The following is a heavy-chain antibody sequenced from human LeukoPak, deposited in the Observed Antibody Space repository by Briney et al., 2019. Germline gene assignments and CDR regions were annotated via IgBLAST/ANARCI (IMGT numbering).Heavy chain of an antibody. D-gene: IGHD4-17*01. J-gene: IGHJ4*02. CDR2: INTNTGNP. CDR3: ARSNNDGDYLGVGFDY. V-gene: IGHV7-4-1*02. Sequence: GASVKASCKPSGSTFNNYAMNWVRRSPGQGLRGLGWINTNTGNPTYAQGFTGRFVFSSDTSVRTAYLQISSLKAEDTAVYYCARSNNDGDYLGVGFDYWGQGTLVTVSS. CDR1: GSTFNNYA.